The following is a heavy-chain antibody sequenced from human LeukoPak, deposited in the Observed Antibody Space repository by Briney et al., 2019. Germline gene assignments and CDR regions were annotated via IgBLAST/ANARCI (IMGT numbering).Heavy chain of an antibody. Sequence: GGSLRLSCVASGFIFGDYWMRWVRQAPGKGLEWVSAISGSGGSTYYADSVKGRFTISRDNSKNTLYLQMNSLRAEDTAVYYCAKRGDGGHKSLEYWGQGTLVIVSS. CDR1: GFIFGDYW. J-gene: IGHJ4*02. CDR3: AKRGDGGHKSLEY. CDR2: ISGSGGST. D-gene: IGHD3-16*01. V-gene: IGHV3-23*01.